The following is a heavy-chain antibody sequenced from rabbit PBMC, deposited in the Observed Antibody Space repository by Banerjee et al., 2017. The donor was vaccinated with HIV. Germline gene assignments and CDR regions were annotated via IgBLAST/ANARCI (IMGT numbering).Heavy chain of an antibody. V-gene: IGHV1S40*01. CDR1: GFSFSSSYW. D-gene: IGHD1-1*01. J-gene: IGHJ2*01. CDR3: ARAGGYPDAFDP. CDR2: IYAGSSGST. Sequence: QSLEESGGDLVKPGASLTLTCTASGFSFSSSYWICWVRQAPGKGLEWIGCIYAGSSGSTYYASWARGRFTISKTSSTTVTLQMNSLTAADTATYFCARAGGYPDAFDPWGPGTLVTVS.